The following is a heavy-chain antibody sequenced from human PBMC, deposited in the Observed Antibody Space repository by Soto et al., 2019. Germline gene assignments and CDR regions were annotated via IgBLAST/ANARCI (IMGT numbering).Heavy chain of an antibody. J-gene: IGHJ4*02. CDR3: ASSLRGQAQIHDY. V-gene: IGHV1-69*02. CDR2: IIPILGIA. D-gene: IGHD2-15*01. Sequence: QVQLVQSGAEVKKPGSSVKVSCKASGGTFSSYTISWVRQAPGQGLEWMGRIIPILGIANYAQKFQGRVTITADKSTSTAYMELSSLRSEDTAVYYCASSLRGQAQIHDYWGQGTLVTVSS. CDR1: GGTFSSYT.